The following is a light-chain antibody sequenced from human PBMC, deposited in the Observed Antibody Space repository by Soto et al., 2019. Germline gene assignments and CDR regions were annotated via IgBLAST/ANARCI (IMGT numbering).Light chain of an antibody. Sequence: DIQMTQSPSSLSASVGDRVTITCQASQDISNYLNWYQQKPGKAPKLLIYDASNLETGVPSRFSGSGSGTAFTFTISSLQPEDIATYYCQQQRTFGPGTKVDIK. CDR2: DAS. CDR1: QDISNY. CDR3: QQQRT. V-gene: IGKV1-33*01. J-gene: IGKJ3*01.